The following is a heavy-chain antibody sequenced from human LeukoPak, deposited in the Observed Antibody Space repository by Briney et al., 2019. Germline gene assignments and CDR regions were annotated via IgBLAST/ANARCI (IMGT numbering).Heavy chain of an antibody. J-gene: IGHJ4*02. V-gene: IGHV4-34*01. CDR3: ARDGGVGATVAGTYYFDY. Sequence: SETLSLTCAVYGGSFSGYYWSWIRQPPGKGLEWIGEINHSGSTNYNPSLKSRVTISVDTSKNQFSLKLSSVTAADTAVYYCARDGGVGATVAGTYYFDYWGQGTLVTVSS. CDR1: GGSFSGYY. D-gene: IGHD1-26*01. CDR2: INHSGST.